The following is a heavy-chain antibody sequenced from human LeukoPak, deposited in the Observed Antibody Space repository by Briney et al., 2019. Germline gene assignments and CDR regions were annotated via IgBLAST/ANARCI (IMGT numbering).Heavy chain of an antibody. CDR1: GFTFSYYA. V-gene: IGHV3-30-3*01. Sequence: GGSLRLSCAASGFTFSYYAMHWVRQAPGKGLEWVAFISSDGSDKYYADSMKGRFTISRDNSKNTLYLQMTSLRGDDTAMYYCARDYYGSGSYYSLSSVGYWGQGTLVTASS. CDR3: ARDYYGSGSYYSLSSVGY. D-gene: IGHD3-10*01. CDR2: ISSDGSDK. J-gene: IGHJ4*02.